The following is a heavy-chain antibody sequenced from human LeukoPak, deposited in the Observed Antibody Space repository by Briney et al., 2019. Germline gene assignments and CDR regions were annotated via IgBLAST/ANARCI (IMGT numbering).Heavy chain of an antibody. CDR2: ISYDGSNK. V-gene: IGHV3-30*18. CDR3: AKEWEPTGGSWFDP. CDR1: GFTFSSYG. Sequence: PGGSLRLSCAASGFTFSSYGMHWVRQAPGKGLEWVAVISYDGSNKYYADSVKGRFTISRDNSKNTLYLQMNSLRAEDTAVYYCAKEWEPTGGSWFDPWGQGTLVAVSS. D-gene: IGHD1-26*01. J-gene: IGHJ5*02.